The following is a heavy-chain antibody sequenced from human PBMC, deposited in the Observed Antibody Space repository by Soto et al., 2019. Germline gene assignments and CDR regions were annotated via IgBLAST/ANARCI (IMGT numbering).Heavy chain of an antibody. CDR1: GYSISSGYY. J-gene: IGHJ6*02. D-gene: IGHD3-3*01. V-gene: IGHV4-38-2*01. Sequence: QVQLQESGPGLVKPSETLSLTCAVSGYSISSGYYWGWIRQPPGKGLEWIGSIYHSGSTYYNPSLKSRVTISVDTSKNQFSLKLSSVTAADTAVYYCAREGARQADTIFGVVIGNYYYYGMDVWGQGTTVTVSS. CDR2: IYHSGST. CDR3: AREGARQADTIFGVVIGNYYYYGMDV.